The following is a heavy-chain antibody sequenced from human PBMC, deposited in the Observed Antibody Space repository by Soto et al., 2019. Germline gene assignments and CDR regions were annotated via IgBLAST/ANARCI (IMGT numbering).Heavy chain of an antibody. J-gene: IGHJ4*02. V-gene: IGHV4-61*08. CDR1: GGSISGGGYY. Sequence: SETLSLTCTVSGGSISGGGYYWSWIRQPPGKGLEWIGYIHYSGSTNYNPSLKSQVIISVDTSKNQFSLKLSSVTAADTAVYFCARVRSNLFDYWGQGTLVTVSS. CDR3: ARVRSNLFDY. D-gene: IGHD3-3*01. CDR2: IHYSGST.